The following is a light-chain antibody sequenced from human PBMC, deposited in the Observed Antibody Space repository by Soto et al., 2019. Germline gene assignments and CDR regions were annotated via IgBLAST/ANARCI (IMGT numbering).Light chain of an antibody. J-gene: IGLJ1*01. CDR1: KNDIGVYDF. CDR3: KSYAGSNNYV. CDR2: EVV. Sequence: QSALTQPPSASGSPGQSVTIACTGTKNDIGVYDFVSWYQHHPGKAPRLIIYEVVQRPSGVPDRFSGSKSGNTASLTVSGLQAADDADYFCKSYAGSNNYVFGSGTKVTVL. V-gene: IGLV2-8*01.